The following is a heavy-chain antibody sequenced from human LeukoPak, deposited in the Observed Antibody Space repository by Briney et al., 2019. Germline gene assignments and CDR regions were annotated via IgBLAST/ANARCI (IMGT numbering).Heavy chain of an antibody. Sequence: GGSLRLSCAASGFTFSGDWMSWVRQAPGKGLEWVANIKQDGSEKYYVDSVKGRFTISRDNAKNSLYLQMNSLRAEDTAVYYCSRAPKYCSGGSCSLNRFDYWGQGTLVTVSS. CDR2: IKQDGSEK. V-gene: IGHV3-7*01. J-gene: IGHJ4*02. D-gene: IGHD2-15*01. CDR3: SRAPKYCSGGSCSLNRFDY. CDR1: GFTFSGDW.